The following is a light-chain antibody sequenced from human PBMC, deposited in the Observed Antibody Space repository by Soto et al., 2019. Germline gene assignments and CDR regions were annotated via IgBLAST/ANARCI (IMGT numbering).Light chain of an antibody. J-gene: IGKJ2*01. CDR2: GAS. CDR3: QQYGRSPMFT. V-gene: IGKV3-20*01. Sequence: EIVLTQSPGTLSLSPGERATLSCRASQSVSRNYLAWYQQKPGQAPRLLIYGASRGAAGIPDRFSGSGSGTDFTLTSNSRESLDFAVDFRQQYGRSPMFTFGQGTKLEVK. CDR1: QSVSRNY.